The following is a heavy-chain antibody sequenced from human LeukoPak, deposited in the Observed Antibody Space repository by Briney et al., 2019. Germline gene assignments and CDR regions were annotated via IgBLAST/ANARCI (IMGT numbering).Heavy chain of an antibody. Sequence: GGSLRLSCAASGFTFINYWMTWVRQAPGKGLEWVANIKQDGSEKYYVDSVKGRFTISRDNAKNSVYLQINSVRAEDTAVYYCASPDDYGDIFDYWGQGALVTVSS. V-gene: IGHV3-7*01. D-gene: IGHD4-17*01. CDR1: GFTFINYW. CDR2: IKQDGSEK. J-gene: IGHJ4*02. CDR3: ASPDDYGDIFDY.